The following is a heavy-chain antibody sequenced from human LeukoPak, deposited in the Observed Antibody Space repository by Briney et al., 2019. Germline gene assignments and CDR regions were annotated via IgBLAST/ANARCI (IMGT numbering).Heavy chain of an antibody. CDR3: AREGTSDYPDY. CDR1: GGSISSYY. Sequence: SETLSLTCTASGGSISSYYWSWMRQPAGRGLEWIGRIYTSGSTNYNPSLKSRVTMSVDTSKNQFSLKLSSVTAADTAVYYCAREGTSDYPDYWRQGTLVTVSS. D-gene: IGHD3-10*01. J-gene: IGHJ4*02. CDR2: IYTSGST. V-gene: IGHV4-4*07.